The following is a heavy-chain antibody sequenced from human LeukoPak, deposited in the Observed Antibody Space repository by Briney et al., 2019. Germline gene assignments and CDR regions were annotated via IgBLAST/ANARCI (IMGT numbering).Heavy chain of an antibody. CDR3: ARDQGYYDSSGFDY. CDR2: ISAYNGNT. J-gene: IGHJ4*02. D-gene: IGHD3-22*01. Sequence: ASVKVSCKASGYIFTSYGISWVRQAPGQGLEWMGWISAYNGNTNYAQSLQDRVTMTADTSTSTAYMELRSLRSDDTAVYYCARDQGYYDSSGFDYWGQGTLVTVSS. V-gene: IGHV1-18*01. CDR1: GYIFTSYG.